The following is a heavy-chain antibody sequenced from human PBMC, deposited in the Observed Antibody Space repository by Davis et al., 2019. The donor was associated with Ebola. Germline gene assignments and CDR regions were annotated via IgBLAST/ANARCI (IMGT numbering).Heavy chain of an antibody. V-gene: IGHV3-15*07. J-gene: IGHJ4*02. CDR3: SRDFWSGSEY. CDR2: IKNKNDGGTT. CDR1: GFTFSNAW. Sequence: PGGSLRLSCAASGFTFSNAWMNWVRQAPGKGLEWVGRIKNKNDGGTTDYAAPVKGRFTISRDDSKNILYLQMNSLRTEDTAVYYCSRDFWSGSEYWGQGTLVTVSS. D-gene: IGHD3-3*01.